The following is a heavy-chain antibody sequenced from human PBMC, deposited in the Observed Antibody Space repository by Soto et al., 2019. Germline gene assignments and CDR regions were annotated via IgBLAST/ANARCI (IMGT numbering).Heavy chain of an antibody. D-gene: IGHD2-15*01. CDR3: TSGYCSGVSCYQRAHDAFDN. J-gene: IGHJ3*02. V-gene: IGHV3-73*01. CDR1: GFTFSGSA. Sequence: PGGSLRLSCAASGFTFSGSAMHWVRLASAKGLGWVGRNRIKSNNYAKAYAASVKGRFTISRDEEKNTAYLQMNSLNADATAVYYYTSGYCSGVSCYQRAHDAFDNWGQGTMVTVSS. CDR2: NRIKSNNYAK.